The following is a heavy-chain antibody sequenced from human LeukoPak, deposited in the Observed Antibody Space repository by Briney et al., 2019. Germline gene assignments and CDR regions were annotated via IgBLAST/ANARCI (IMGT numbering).Heavy chain of an antibody. D-gene: IGHD3-22*01. Sequence: SVKVSCKASGGTFSSYAISWVRQAPGQGLEWMGGIIPIFGTANYAQKFQGRVTITADESTSTAYMELSSLRSEDTAVYYCARGWDYDSGGRPTAYVYWGQGTLVSVSS. V-gene: IGHV1-69*01. CDR1: GGTFSSYA. CDR2: IIPIFGTA. J-gene: IGHJ4*02. CDR3: ARGWDYDSGGRPTAYVY.